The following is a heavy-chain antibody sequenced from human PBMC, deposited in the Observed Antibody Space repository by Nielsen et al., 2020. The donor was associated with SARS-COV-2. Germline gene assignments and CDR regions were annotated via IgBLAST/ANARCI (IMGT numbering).Heavy chain of an antibody. CDR3: ASRANYYDSSGYLPDP. Sequence: SVKVSCKASGGTFSSYAISWVRQAPGQGLEWMGRIIPILGIANYAQKFQGRVTITRDTSASTAYMELSSLRSEDTAVYYCASRANYYDSSGYLPDPWGQGTLVTVSS. J-gene: IGHJ5*02. CDR1: GGTFSSYA. D-gene: IGHD3-22*01. CDR2: IIPILGIA. V-gene: IGHV1-69*04.